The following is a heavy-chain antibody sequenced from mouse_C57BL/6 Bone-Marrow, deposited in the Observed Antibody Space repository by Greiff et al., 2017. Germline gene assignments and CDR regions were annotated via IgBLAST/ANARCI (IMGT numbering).Heavy chain of an antibody. CDR2: INPNNGGT. Sequence: VQLKESGPELVKPGASVKMSCKASGYTFTDYNMHWVKQSHGKSLEWIGYINPNNGGTSYNQKFKGKATLTVNKSSSTAYMELRSLTSEDSAVYYCARDGYYSYARDYWGQGTSVTVSS. J-gene: IGHJ4*01. CDR1: GYTFTDYN. CDR3: ARDGYYSYARDY. D-gene: IGHD2-3*01. V-gene: IGHV1-22*01.